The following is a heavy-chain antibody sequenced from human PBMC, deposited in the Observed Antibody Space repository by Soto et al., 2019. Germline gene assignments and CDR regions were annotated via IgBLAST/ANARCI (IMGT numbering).Heavy chain of an antibody. CDR1: GYIFVNYG. Sequence: QVQLVQSGDEVKKPGASVKVSCKASGYIFVNYGIAWVRQAPGQGLEWMGWISPYTGNTHSATKVQGRLTMTEVTSTSTADMDLGSLTSDDTAVYYCVMVDNYVTPTPQDVWGQGTTVTVSS. V-gene: IGHV1-18*01. J-gene: IGHJ6*02. D-gene: IGHD3-16*01. CDR2: ISPYTGNT. CDR3: VMVDNYVTPTPQDV.